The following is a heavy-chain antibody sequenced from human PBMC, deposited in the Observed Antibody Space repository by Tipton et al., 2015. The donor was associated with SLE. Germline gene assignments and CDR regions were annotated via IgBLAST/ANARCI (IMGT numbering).Heavy chain of an antibody. D-gene: IGHD6-13*01. CDR3: ARVSGGIAYMDV. CDR1: GGSFSGYS. Sequence: TLSLTYAVYGGSFSGYSWSWIRQPPGKGLEWIGEIDHFGNTNYNPSLKSRVTVSVDTSKNQFSLKLSSVTAADTAVYYCARVSGGIAYMDVWGKGTTVTVS. CDR2: IDHFGNT. J-gene: IGHJ6*03. V-gene: IGHV4-34*01.